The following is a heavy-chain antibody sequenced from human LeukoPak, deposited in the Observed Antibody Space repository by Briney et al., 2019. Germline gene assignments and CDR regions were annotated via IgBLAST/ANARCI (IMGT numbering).Heavy chain of an antibody. CDR1: GFTLRSYV. CDR3: AREMLAAVAAQS. D-gene: IGHD6-19*01. J-gene: IGHJ5*02. Sequence: GGSLRLSCVASGFTLRSYVMNWVRQTPGKGLEWVSSITSSSSYIYYADSVKGRFTISRDNAKNSLYLQMNSLRAEDTAVYYCAREMLAAVAAQSWGQGTLVTVSS. CDR2: ITSSSSYI. V-gene: IGHV3-21*01.